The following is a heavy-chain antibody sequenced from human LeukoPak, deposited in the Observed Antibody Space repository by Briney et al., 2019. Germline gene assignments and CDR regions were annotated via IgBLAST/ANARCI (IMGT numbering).Heavy chain of an antibody. CDR2: LYSSGNT. CDR3: ARGCGSFEN. Sequence: PGGSLRLSCAASGFSVITDYMTWVRQAPGKGLEWVSTLYSSGNTYYADSVKGRFTVSRDNSKNTLFLEMSSLRAEDTAVYFCARGCGSFENWGQGTLVAVSS. CDR1: GFSVITDY. J-gene: IGHJ4*02. D-gene: IGHD5-12*01. V-gene: IGHV3-53*01.